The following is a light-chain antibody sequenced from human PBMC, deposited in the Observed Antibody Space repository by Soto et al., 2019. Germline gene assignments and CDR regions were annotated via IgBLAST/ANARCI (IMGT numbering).Light chain of an antibody. V-gene: IGKV1-9*01. CDR2: DAS. J-gene: IGKJ3*01. CDR1: QGINSY. Sequence: DIQLTQSPSFLSASVGDRVTITCRASQGINSYLAWYQQKPGKAPNLLIYDASTLQSGVPSRFSGSESGTEFTLTISGLLPEDFATYFCQQLNTYPFTFGPGTKVDF. CDR3: QQLNTYPFT.